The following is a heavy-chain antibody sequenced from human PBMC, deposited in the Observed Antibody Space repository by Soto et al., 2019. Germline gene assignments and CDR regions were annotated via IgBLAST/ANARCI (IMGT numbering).Heavy chain of an antibody. J-gene: IGHJ3*02. CDR2: IIPIFGTT. V-gene: IGHV1-69*15. Sequence: QVQLVQSETEVRKPGSSVKVSCRASGGTFGSNAISWVRQAPGQGLEWMGNIIPIFGTTKNAQNFQGRVTITADESTNTAYMELSSLRSEDTAIYYCAREGYTFGPGAVRGAFDIWGQGTMVTASS. CDR1: GGTFGSNA. CDR3: AREGYTFGPGAVRGAFDI. D-gene: IGHD1-1*01.